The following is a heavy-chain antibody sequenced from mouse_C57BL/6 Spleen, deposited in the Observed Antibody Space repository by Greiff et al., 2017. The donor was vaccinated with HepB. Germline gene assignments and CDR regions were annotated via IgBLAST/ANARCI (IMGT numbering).Heavy chain of an antibody. J-gene: IGHJ4*01. Sequence: VQLKQSGSVLARPGASVKMSCKTSGYTFTSYWMHWVKQRPGQGLEWIGAIYPGNSDTSYNQKFKGKAKLTAVTSASTAYMELSSLTNEDSAVYYCTNGAGYYVYAMDYWGQGTSVTVSS. CDR1: GYTFTSYW. D-gene: IGHD2-3*01. CDR2: IYPGNSDT. V-gene: IGHV1-5*01. CDR3: TNGAGYYVYAMDY.